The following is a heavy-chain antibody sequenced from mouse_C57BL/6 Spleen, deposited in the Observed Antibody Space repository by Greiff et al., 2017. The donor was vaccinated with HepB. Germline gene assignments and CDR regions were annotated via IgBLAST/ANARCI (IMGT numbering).Heavy chain of an antibody. CDR1: GYAFSSYW. CDR3: VRSGTTVVGFDY. V-gene: IGHV1-80*01. Sequence: VQLQQSGAELVKPGASVKISCKASGYAFSSYWMNWVKQRPGKGLEWIGQIYPGDVDTNYNGKFNGKATLTAAKSSSPSYMQISSMTSDDAAVYFRVRSGTTVVGFDYWGQGTTLTVSA. J-gene: IGHJ2*01. CDR2: IYPGDVDT. D-gene: IGHD1-1*01.